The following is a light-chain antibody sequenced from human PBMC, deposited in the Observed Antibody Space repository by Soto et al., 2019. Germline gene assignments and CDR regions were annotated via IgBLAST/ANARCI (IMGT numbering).Light chain of an antibody. CDR1: SSDVGSYNL. V-gene: IGLV2-23*01. Sequence: QSALTQPASVSGSPGQSITLSCTGTSSDVGSYNLVSWYQQHPGKAPKLMIYEGSKRPSGVSDRFSGSKSGNTASLTISGLQAEDEAYYYCCSYVGRVVFGGGTKVTVL. J-gene: IGLJ3*02. CDR3: CSYVGRVV. CDR2: EGS.